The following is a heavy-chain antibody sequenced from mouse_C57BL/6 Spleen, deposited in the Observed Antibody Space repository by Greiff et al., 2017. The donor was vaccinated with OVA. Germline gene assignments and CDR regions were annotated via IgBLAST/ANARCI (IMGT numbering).Heavy chain of an antibody. V-gene: IGHV5-4*01. CDR1: GFTFSSYA. D-gene: IGHD2-3*01. J-gene: IGHJ2*01. Sequence: EVMLVESGGGLVKPGGSLKLSCAASGFTFSSYAMSWVRQTPEKRLEWVATISDGGSYTYYPDNVKGRFTISRDNAKNNLYLQMSHLKSEDTAMYYCARDGDGYLDYWGQGTTLTVSS. CDR3: ARDGDGYLDY. CDR2: ISDGGSYT.